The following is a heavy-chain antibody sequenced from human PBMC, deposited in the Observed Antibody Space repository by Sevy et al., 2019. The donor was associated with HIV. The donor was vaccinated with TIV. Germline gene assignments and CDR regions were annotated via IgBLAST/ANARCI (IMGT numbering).Heavy chain of an antibody. CDR2: INHSGST. J-gene: IGHJ3*02. Sequence: SETLSLTCAVYGGSFSGYYWSWIRQPPGKGLEWIGEINHSGSTNYNPPLKSRVTISVDTSKNQFSLKLSSVTAADTAVYYCARGGQRGYCSSTSCYEGAFDIWGQGTMVTVSS. D-gene: IGHD2-2*01. V-gene: IGHV4-34*01. CDR1: GGSFSGYY. CDR3: ARGGQRGYCSSTSCYEGAFDI.